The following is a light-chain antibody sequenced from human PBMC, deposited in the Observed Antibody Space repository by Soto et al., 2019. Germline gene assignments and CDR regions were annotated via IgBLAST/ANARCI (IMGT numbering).Light chain of an antibody. J-gene: IGKJ2*01. CDR1: QRLSASD. Sequence: EIRLTQSPGTLSLSPGQRATLSCRASQRLSASDIAWYQQKTGKAPKFLIYGVSSRATGIPERLSGSGYGTDLTISISRMETEDFAVYYCQQYGTSPYTFGQGTKVDIK. CDR2: GVS. V-gene: IGKV3-20*01. CDR3: QQYGTSPYT.